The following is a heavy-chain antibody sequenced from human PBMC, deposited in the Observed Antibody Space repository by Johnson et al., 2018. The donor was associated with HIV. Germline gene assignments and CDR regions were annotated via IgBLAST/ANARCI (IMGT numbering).Heavy chain of an antibody. CDR1: GFTFSNAW. CDR2: IKSKTDGGTT. V-gene: IGHV3-15*01. Sequence: VQLVESGGGLVQPGGSLRLSCAASGFTFSNAWMSWVRQAPGKGLEWVGRIKSKTDGGTTDYAAPVKGRFTISRDNSKNTLYLQMNSLRAEDTAVYYCARDQGNYYDSSGKPKRAFDIWGQGTMVTVSS. J-gene: IGHJ3*02. D-gene: IGHD3-22*01. CDR3: ARDQGNYYDSSGKPKRAFDI.